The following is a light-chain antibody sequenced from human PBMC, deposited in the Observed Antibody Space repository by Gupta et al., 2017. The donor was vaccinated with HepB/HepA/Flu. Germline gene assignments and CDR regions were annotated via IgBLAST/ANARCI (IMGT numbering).Light chain of an antibody. CDR2: WAS. CDR3: CKEEGDGYT. V-gene: IGKV4-1*01. J-gene: IGKJ2*01. Sequence: DIVMTQSPDSLAVSLGDRSTLNCKSSQSVLYTSNNKNYLAWYQQKPGRPPKLLIYWASTPESAVLDPISSTRSAAACSLITRSMNAPDEAVYYCCKEEGDGYTFGQGTKVEIK. CDR1: QSVLYTSNNKNY.